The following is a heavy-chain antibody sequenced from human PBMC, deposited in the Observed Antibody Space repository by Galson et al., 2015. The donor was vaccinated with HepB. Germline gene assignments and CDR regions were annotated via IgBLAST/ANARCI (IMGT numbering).Heavy chain of an antibody. CDR3: ATYDRGAFHL. Sequence: SLRLSCAASGFTFSDYYMSWIRQAPGKRLEWISYITSTSRTVWYADSVKGRFTISRDNTGDSLFLEIISLRVDDTAVYYCATYDRGAFHLWGQGTTVTVS. J-gene: IGHJ3*01. CDR2: ITSTSRTV. V-gene: IGHV3-11*01. CDR1: GFTFSDYY. D-gene: IGHD3-3*01.